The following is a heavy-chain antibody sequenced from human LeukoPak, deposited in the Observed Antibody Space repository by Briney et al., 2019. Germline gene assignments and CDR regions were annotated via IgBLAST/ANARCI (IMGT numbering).Heavy chain of an antibody. Sequence: ASVKVSRKASGYIFTGYYNHGVRQAPGQGPEWKGWINPNSGDTHFAQSFQGRVSMTADTSITTAYMELTRLTSDDTAVYYCARGTFDIWGQGTMVTVSS. J-gene: IGHJ3*02. CDR3: ARGTFDI. V-gene: IGHV1-2*02. CDR1: GYIFTGYY. CDR2: INPNSGDT.